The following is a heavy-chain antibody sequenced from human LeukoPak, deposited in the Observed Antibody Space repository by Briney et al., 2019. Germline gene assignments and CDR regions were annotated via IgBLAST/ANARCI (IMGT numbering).Heavy chain of an antibody. CDR3: ARDEGSSWSLAW. CDR1: GGSISSYY. V-gene: IGHV4-59*01. CDR2: IYYSGST. D-gene: IGHD6-13*01. J-gene: IGHJ4*02. Sequence: PSETLSLTCTVSGGSISSYYWSWIRQPPGKGLEWIGYIYYSGSTNYNPSLKSRVTISVDTSKNQFSLKLSSVTAADTAVYYCARDEGSSWSLAWWGQGTLVTVSS.